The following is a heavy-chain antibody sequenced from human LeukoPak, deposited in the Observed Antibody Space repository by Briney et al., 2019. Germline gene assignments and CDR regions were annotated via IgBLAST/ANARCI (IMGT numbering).Heavy chain of an antibody. CDR3: AVSPPIVVVPAAMERWFDP. CDR1: GGSISSGGYY. Sequence: SQTLSLTCTVSGGSISSGGYYWSWIRQHPGKGLEWIGYIYYSGSTYYNPSLKSRVTISVDTSKNQFSLKLSSVTAADTAVYYCAVSPPIVVVPAAMERWFDPWGQGTLVTVSS. V-gene: IGHV4-31*03. D-gene: IGHD2-2*01. J-gene: IGHJ5*02. CDR2: IYYSGST.